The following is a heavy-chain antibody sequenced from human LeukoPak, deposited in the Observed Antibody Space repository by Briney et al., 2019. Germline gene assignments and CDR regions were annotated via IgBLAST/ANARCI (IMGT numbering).Heavy chain of an antibody. Sequence: SETLSLTCTVSGGSISSYYWSWIRQLPGKGLEWIGYIYYSGSTNYNPSLKSRVTISVDTSKNQFSLKLSSVTAADTAVYYCARHGRGSSSWYDWFDPWGQGTLVTVSS. CDR2: IYYSGST. D-gene: IGHD6-13*01. J-gene: IGHJ5*02. CDR1: GGSISSYY. V-gene: IGHV4-59*08. CDR3: ARHGRGSSSWYDWFDP.